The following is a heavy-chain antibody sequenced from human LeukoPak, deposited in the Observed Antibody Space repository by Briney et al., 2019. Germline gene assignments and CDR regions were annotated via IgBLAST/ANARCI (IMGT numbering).Heavy chain of an antibody. J-gene: IGHJ4*02. CDR1: GFIFSAYG. D-gene: IGHD3-3*01. CDR2: ISYDGSNK. Sequence: GGSLRLSCIPSGFIFSAYGMHWVRQAPGKGLEWVAVISYDGSNKYYADSVKGRFTISRDNAKNSLYLQMNSLRAEDTAVYYCAKAPYGNDFWSGYYQGYWGQGTLVTVSS. V-gene: IGHV3-30*18. CDR3: AKAPYGNDFWSGYYQGY.